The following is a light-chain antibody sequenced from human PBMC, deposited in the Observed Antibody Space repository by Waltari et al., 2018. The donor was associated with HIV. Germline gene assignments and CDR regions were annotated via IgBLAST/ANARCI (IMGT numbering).Light chain of an antibody. CDR2: GNT. Sequence: QSVLAQPPSVSGAPGQRVTISCTGSSSHIGAGYAVHRYQQLPGTAPKFLIYGNTNRPSGVPDRFSGSKSGSSASLAITGLQAEDEADYYCQSYDTSLSAYVFGTGTKVTVL. CDR1: SSHIGAGYA. V-gene: IGLV1-40*01. J-gene: IGLJ1*01. CDR3: QSYDTSLSAYV.